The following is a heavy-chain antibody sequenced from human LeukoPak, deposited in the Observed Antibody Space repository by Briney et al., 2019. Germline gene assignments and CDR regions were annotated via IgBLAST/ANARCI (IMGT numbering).Heavy chain of an antibody. Sequence: SETLSLTCTVPGGSISTYYWSWIRQSPGKGLEWIGSIYYSGSTNYNPSLKSRVTISVDTSKNQFSLELSSVTAADTAVYYCAVNSTKHTCDIWGQGTMVTVSS. CDR3: AVNSTKHTCDI. V-gene: IGHV4-59*08. CDR1: GGSISTYY. CDR2: IYYSGST. D-gene: IGHD1-1*01. J-gene: IGHJ3*02.